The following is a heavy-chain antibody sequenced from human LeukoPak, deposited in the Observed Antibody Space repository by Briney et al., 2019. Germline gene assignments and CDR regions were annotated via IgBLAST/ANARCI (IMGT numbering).Heavy chain of an antibody. V-gene: IGHV4-59*08. CDR3: ARLDCSADTCYNY. CDR1: GDSIRSDY. J-gene: IGHJ4*02. D-gene: IGHD2-15*01. Sequence: SETLSLTCKVSGDSIRSDYWSWARQPPGKGLEWMGNINYGGSTNYNPSLKGRVTILVDTSKNQISLRLTSVTATDTAVYYCARLDCSADTCYNYWGQGTLVTVSS. CDR2: INYGGST.